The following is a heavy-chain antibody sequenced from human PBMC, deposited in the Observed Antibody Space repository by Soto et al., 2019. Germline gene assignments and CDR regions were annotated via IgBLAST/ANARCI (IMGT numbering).Heavy chain of an antibody. V-gene: IGHV4-39*01. CDR2: IYYSGST. D-gene: IGHD6-13*01. Sequence: PSDTLSLTCTVSGGSISSSSYYWGWIRQPPGKGLEWIGSIYYSGSTYYNPSLKSRVTISVDTSKNQFSLKLSSVTAADTAVYYCASYRADPLAAAGTHDAFDIWGQGTMVTVSS. J-gene: IGHJ3*02. CDR3: ASYRADPLAAAGTHDAFDI. CDR1: GGSISSSSYY.